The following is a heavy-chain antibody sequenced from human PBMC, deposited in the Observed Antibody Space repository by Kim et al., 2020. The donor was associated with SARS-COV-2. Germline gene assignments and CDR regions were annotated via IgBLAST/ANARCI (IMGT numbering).Heavy chain of an antibody. V-gene: IGHV3-30*02. J-gene: IGHJ4*02. CDR3: AKAEAYDY. CDR2: DGNNK. Sequence: DGNNKNYADYVKGRFTISRDNSKNMLYLQMNSLRAEDTAVYYCAKAEAYDYWGQGTLVTVSS.